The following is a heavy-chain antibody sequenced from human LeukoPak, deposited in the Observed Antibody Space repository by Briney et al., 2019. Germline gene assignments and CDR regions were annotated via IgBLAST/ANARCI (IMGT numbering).Heavy chain of an antibody. CDR2: ISDTGNT. J-gene: IGHJ4*02. D-gene: IGHD3-10*01. CDR3: AKVGEYYYGSGSYYNTWEFEYYFDY. Sequence: GGSLRLSCAASGFTLSSYAMSWVRQAPGKGLEWVSAISDTGNTYHADSVKGRFTISRDNSKNTLYLQMNSLRAEDTAVYYCAKVGEYYYGSGSYYNTWEFEYYFDYWGQGTLVTVSS. V-gene: IGHV3-23*01. CDR1: GFTLSSYA.